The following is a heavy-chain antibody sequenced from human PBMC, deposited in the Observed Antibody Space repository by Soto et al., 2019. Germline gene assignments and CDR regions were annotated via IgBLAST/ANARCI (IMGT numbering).Heavy chain of an antibody. CDR2: IYPGDSDT. CDR1: GYSFSNYW. J-gene: IGHJ6*02. Sequence: GESLKISCKGSGYSFSNYWIGWVRQVPGKGLEWMGIIYPGDSDTRYSPSFQGQVTISADKSISTAHLQWSSLKASDTALNYCARQNSYGYYYYGLDVWGQGTTVTVSS. CDR3: ARQNSYGYYYYGLDV. D-gene: IGHD5-18*01. V-gene: IGHV5-51*01.